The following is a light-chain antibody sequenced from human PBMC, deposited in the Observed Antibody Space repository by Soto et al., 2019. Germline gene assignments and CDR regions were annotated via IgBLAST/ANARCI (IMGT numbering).Light chain of an antibody. CDR3: VQALRTPYT. V-gene: IGKV2-28*01. CDR2: MSS. CDR1: QSLLHSNGYRY. Sequence: DTVMTQSPFSLPVTPGEPASISCRSSQSLLHSNGYRYLDWYLQKPGPSPQLLIYMSSTRASGVPDRFSGSGSVTVVTLKSSRVEAEDFGVYYCVQALRTPYTFGRGTRLEIK. J-gene: IGKJ5*01.